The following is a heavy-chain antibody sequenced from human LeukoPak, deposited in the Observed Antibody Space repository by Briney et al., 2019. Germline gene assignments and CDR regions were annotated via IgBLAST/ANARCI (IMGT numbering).Heavy chain of an antibody. Sequence: SGRSLRLSCAASGFTFSSYAMHWVRQAPGKGLEWVAVISYDGSNKYYADSVKGRFTISRDNSKNTLYLQMNSLRAEDTAVYYCARYSSGFLDSWGQGTLVTVSS. D-gene: IGHD6-19*01. V-gene: IGHV3-30-3*01. J-gene: IGHJ4*02. CDR1: GFTFSSYA. CDR3: ARYSSGFLDS. CDR2: ISYDGSNK.